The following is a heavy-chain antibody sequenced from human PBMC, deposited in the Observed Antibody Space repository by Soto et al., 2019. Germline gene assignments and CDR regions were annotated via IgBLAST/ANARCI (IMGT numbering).Heavy chain of an antibody. Sequence: GGSLRLSCAASGFTFSNYGVHWVRQAPGKGLEWVALISYDGSNKYYADSVKGRFTISRDNSKNTVYLQMNSLRAEDTAVYYCATGAAAGLNDAFDIWGQGTMVTVSS. J-gene: IGHJ3*02. CDR1: GFTFSNYG. V-gene: IGHV3-30*03. CDR3: ATGAAAGLNDAFDI. CDR2: ISYDGSNK. D-gene: IGHD6-13*01.